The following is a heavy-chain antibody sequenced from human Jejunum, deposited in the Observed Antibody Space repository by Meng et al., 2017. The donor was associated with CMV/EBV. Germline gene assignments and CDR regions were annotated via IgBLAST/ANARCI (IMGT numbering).Heavy chain of an antibody. CDR3: ARHSDRLVVNAFDY. V-gene: IGHV4-39*01. D-gene: IGHD2-8*02. CDR1: SVC. Sequence: SVCGGWIRQPTGRGLEWIGSLSYSGSGTFFDSGSTYYNPSLGGRVTMSVDTSNNQFSLDLRSVTAADTAVYYCARHSDRLVVNAFDYWGQGILVTVSS. J-gene: IGHJ4*02. CDR2: LSYSGSGTFFDSGST.